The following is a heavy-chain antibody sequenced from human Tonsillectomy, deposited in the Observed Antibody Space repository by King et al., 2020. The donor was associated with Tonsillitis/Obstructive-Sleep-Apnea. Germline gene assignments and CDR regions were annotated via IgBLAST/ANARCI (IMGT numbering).Heavy chain of an antibody. CDR1: GFTFSDYY. D-gene: IGHD2/OR15-2a*01. V-gene: IGHV3-11*05. Sequence: VQLVESGGGLVKPGGSLRLSCAASGFTFSDYYMSWIRQAPGKGLEWIAYISSSSIYTNYADSVKGRFTISRDNAKNSLYLQMNSLRAEDTAVYYCATEKGGNFPYYMDVWGRGTTVTVSS. CDR2: ISSSSIYT. CDR3: ATEKGGNFPYYMDV. J-gene: IGHJ6*03.